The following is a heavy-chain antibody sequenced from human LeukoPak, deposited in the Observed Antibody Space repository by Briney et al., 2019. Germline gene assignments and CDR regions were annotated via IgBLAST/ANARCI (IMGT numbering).Heavy chain of an antibody. CDR2: IYYSGST. Sequence: SETLSLTCTVSGGSISSSSYYWGWIRQPPGKGLEWIETIYYSGSTFYNPSLKSRVTISVDTSKNQFSLRLNSVTAADTAVYYCARHNDFWSGSYYMDVWGKGTTVTVSS. J-gene: IGHJ6*03. V-gene: IGHV4-39*01. CDR1: GGSISSSSYY. D-gene: IGHD3-3*01. CDR3: ARHNDFWSGSYYMDV.